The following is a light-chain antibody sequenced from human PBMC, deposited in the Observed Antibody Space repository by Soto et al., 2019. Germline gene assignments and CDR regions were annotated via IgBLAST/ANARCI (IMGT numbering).Light chain of an antibody. V-gene: IGLV2-8*01. J-gene: IGLJ1*01. CDR1: SSDVGGYNY. Sequence: QSVLTQPPSASGSPGQSVTISCTGTSSDVGGYNYVSWYQQHPGKAPKLMIYEVSKRPSGVPDRFSGSKSGNTASLTVSGLQAEDEADYYCSSYVGTDRRDVFGTGTKVTVL. CDR2: EVS. CDR3: SSYVGTDRRDV.